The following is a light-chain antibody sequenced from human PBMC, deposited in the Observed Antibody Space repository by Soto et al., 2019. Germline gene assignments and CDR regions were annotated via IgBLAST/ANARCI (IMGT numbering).Light chain of an antibody. V-gene: IGLV2-14*01. CDR1: SSDIGGYNY. CDR2: DVD. Sequence: QSALTQPASVSGSPGQSITISCTGTSSDIGGYNYVSWYQQHPGKAPKLIIFDVDNRPSGVSNRFSGSKSGNTASLTISGLQAEDDTDYYCSSYTLSSSVVFGGGTKLTVL. CDR3: SSYTLSSSVV. J-gene: IGLJ3*02.